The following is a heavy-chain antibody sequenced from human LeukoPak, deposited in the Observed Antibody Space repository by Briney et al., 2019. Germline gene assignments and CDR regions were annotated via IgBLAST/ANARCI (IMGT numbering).Heavy chain of an antibody. Sequence: SGGSLRLSCAASGFTFSNAWMSWVRQAPGKGLEWVGRIKSKTDGGTTDYAAPVKGRFTISRDDSKNTLYLQMNSLKTEDTAVYYCTTTYYYDSSGYRLFDYWGQGTLVTVSS. CDR3: TTTYYYDSSGYRLFDY. CDR2: IKSKTDGGTT. J-gene: IGHJ4*02. V-gene: IGHV3-15*01. D-gene: IGHD3-22*01. CDR1: GFTFSNAW.